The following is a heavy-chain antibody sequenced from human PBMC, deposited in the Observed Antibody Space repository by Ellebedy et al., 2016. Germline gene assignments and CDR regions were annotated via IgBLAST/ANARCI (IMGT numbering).Heavy chain of an antibody. CDR1: GFTFSNPW. J-gene: IGHJ2*01. D-gene: IGHD2-8*01. Sequence: GESLKISCAGSGFTFSNPWMTWVRQAPGKGLEWVGRIKSKADGGTTNYAAPVKDRFTISRDDSKSTLYLQMNSLKTEDTAVYYCTTYTNWYFNLWGRGTLVTVSS. CDR2: IKSKADGGTT. V-gene: IGHV3-15*01. CDR3: TTYTNWYFNL.